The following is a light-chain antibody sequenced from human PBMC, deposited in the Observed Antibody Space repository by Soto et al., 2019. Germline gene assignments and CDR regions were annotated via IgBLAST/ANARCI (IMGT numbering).Light chain of an antibody. CDR1: RAVSSS. Sequence: DIQLTQSPSFLSASVGDRVTITCRASRAVSSSLAWYQHNPGKAPKLLIYAASTLQNGVPSSFSGSGSGTEFTLTISSLEPEDFATYYCQHLNDSRYTFGQGTKVEIK. CDR2: AAS. CDR3: QHLNDSRYT. V-gene: IGKV1-9*01. J-gene: IGKJ2*01.